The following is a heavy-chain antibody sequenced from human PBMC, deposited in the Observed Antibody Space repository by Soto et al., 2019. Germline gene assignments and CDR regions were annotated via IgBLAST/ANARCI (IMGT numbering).Heavy chain of an antibody. CDR1: GGSISSSNW. CDR3: AREGPKWNRRFPNGFDP. V-gene: IGHV4-4*02. D-gene: IGHD1-1*01. Sequence: PAETLSLTCAVSGGSISSSNWWSWVRQPPGKGLEWIGEIYHSGSTNYNPSLKSRVTISVDKSKNQFSLKLSSVTAEDTAVYYCAREGPKWNRRFPNGFDPWGQGTLVTVSS. CDR2: IYHSGST. J-gene: IGHJ5*02.